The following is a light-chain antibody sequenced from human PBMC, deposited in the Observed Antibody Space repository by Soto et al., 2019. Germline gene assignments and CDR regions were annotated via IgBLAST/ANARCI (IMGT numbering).Light chain of an antibody. CDR2: EVS. V-gene: IGLV2-14*01. CDR3: FSYTSSGTYV. J-gene: IGLJ1*01. CDR1: SSDVGNYKY. Sequence: ALTQPASVSGSPGQSITISCTGTSSDVGNYKYVSWYQQHPGKAPKLMIYEVSNRPSGVSNRFSGSKSGNTASLTISGLQAEDEADYYCFSYTSSGTYVFGTGTKGTVL.